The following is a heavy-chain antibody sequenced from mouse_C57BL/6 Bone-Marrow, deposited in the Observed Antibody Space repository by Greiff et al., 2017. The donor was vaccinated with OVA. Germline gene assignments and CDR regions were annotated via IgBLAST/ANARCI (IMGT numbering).Heavy chain of an antibody. Sequence: LQQPGTELVKPGASVKLSCKASGYTFTSYWIHWVKQRPGQGLEWIGNINPRNGGTDYSEKFKSKATLTVDKSSSTAYMQLSSLSSEESAAYYCARGWLPYAMDYWGQGTSVTVSA. CDR2: INPRNGGT. CDR1: GYTFTSYW. CDR3: ARGWLPYAMDY. J-gene: IGHJ4*01. D-gene: IGHD2-3*01. V-gene: IGHV1-53*01.